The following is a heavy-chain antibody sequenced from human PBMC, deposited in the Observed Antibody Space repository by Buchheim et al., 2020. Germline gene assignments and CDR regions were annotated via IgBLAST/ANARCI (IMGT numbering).Heavy chain of an antibody. V-gene: IGHV3-7*01. J-gene: IGHJ4*02. CDR3: ARDRNSVVRPAPFFDY. D-gene: IGHD4-23*01. Sequence: EVQLVESGGGLVQPGGSLRLSCAASGLSFSDYWMSWVRQAPGKGLEWVANIKQDGSEKYYVDSVKGRFTISRDNAKNSLYLQMNSLRAEDTAVYYCARDRNSVVRPAPFFDYWGQGTL. CDR2: IKQDGSEK. CDR1: GLSFSDYW.